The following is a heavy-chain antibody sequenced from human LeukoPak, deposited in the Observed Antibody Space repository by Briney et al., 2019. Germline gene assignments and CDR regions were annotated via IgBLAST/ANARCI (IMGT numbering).Heavy chain of an antibody. CDR3: ASDSSGKAGAYFDY. J-gene: IGHJ4*02. D-gene: IGHD3-22*01. V-gene: IGHV1-18*01. CDR1: GYTFTSYG. CDR2: ISAYNGNT. Sequence: ASVKVSCKASGYTFTSYGISWVRQAPGQGLEWMGWISAYNGNTNYAQKFQGRVTITTDESTSTAYMELSSLRSEDTAVYYCASDSSGKAGAYFDYWGQGTLVTVSS.